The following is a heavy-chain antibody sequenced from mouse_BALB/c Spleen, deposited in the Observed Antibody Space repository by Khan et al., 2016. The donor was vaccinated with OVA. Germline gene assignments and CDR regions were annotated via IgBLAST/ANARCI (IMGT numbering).Heavy chain of an antibody. CDR2: IIYTGYT. CDR1: GDSITSGY. Sequence: MQLEESGPSLVKPSQTLSLTCSVTGDSITSGYWNWIRKFPGNKLEYMGYIIYTGYTYYNPSLKSRISITRHTSKTQYYLQLNSVTDEDTATYXCARSTYRYAFVYWGQGTLVTVSA. J-gene: IGHJ3*01. V-gene: IGHV3-8*02. D-gene: IGHD2-14*01. CDR3: ARSTYRYAFVY.